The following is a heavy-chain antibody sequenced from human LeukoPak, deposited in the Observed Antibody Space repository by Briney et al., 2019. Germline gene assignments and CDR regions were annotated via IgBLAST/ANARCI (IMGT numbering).Heavy chain of an antibody. J-gene: IGHJ4*02. CDR1: GGSISSYY. Sequence: KPSETLSLTCTVSGGSISSYYWSWIRQPPGKGLEWIGYIYYSGSTYYNPSLKSRVTISVDTSKNQFSLKLSSVTAADTAVYYCARTSYYDFWSGYYPETHFDYWGQGTLVTVSS. D-gene: IGHD3-3*01. CDR2: IYYSGST. CDR3: ARTSYYDFWSGYYPETHFDY. V-gene: IGHV4-59*12.